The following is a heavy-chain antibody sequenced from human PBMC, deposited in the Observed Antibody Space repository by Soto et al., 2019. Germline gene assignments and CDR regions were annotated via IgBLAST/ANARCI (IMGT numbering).Heavy chain of an antibody. J-gene: IGHJ5*02. V-gene: IGHV3-23*01. CDR2: ISGSGGST. CDR1: GFTCSSYA. D-gene: IGHD5-18*01. Sequence: EVQLLESGGGLVQPGGSMRLSFAASGFTCSSYAMSCVRQAPGEGLERVSAISGSGGSTYYADSVKGRFTISSDNSENTLYLQMNCIRAEDTDVYYCVGGTWIQLWESWGQGTLVTVSS. CDR3: VGGTWIQLWES.